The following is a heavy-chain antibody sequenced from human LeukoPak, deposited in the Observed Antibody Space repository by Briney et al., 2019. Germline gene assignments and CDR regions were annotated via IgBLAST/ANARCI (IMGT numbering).Heavy chain of an antibody. Sequence: SSETLSLTCTVSGGSISSGGYYWSWIRQPPGKGLEWIGEINHSGSTNYNPSLKSRVTISVDTSKNQFSLKLSSVTAADTAVYYCARGLQRSGWKTGRGNWFDPWGQGTLVTVSS. J-gene: IGHJ5*02. D-gene: IGHD6-19*01. V-gene: IGHV4-39*07. CDR2: INHSGST. CDR1: GGSISSGGYY. CDR3: ARGLQRSGWKTGRGNWFDP.